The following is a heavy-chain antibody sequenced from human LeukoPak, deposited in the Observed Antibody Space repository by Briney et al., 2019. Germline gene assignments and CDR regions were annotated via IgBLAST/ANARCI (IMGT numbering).Heavy chain of an antibody. J-gene: IGHJ4*02. V-gene: IGHV4-30-4*08. D-gene: IGHD2-15*01. CDR2: IYYSGST. CDR3: AREGWYFDY. CDR1: GGSIRSSYYY. Sequence: KASETLSLTCTVSGGSIRSSYYYWGWIRQPPGKGLEWIGYIYYSGSTYYNPSLKSRVTISVDTSKNQFSLKLSSVTAADTAVYYCAREGWYFDYWGQGTLVTVSS.